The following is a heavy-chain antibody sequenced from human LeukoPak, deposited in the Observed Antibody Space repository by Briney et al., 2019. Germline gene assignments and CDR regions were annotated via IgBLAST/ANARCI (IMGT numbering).Heavy chain of an antibody. V-gene: IGHV3-30*18. D-gene: IGHD2-15*01. Sequence: GRSLRLSCAASGFTFSSYGMHWVRQAPGKGLEWVAVISYDGSNKYYADSVKGRFTISRDNSKNTLYLQMNSLRAEDTAVYYCAKDWESIVVVVAGTRGFDYWGQGTLVTVSS. CDR1: GFTFSSYG. J-gene: IGHJ4*02. CDR3: AKDWESIVVVVAGTRGFDY. CDR2: ISYDGSNK.